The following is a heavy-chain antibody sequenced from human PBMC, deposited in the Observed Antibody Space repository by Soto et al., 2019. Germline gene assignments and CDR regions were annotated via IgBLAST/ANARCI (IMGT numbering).Heavy chain of an antibody. J-gene: IGHJ4*02. CDR1: GFAFEDYG. CDR3: ARDYCSGGHCYHY. Sequence: PGGSLRLSCAASGFAFEDYGMSWVRQVPGKGLEWVSGINWNGDTIRYADSVKGRFTISRDNAKNSLYLQMNSLRAEDTALYYCARDYCSGGHCYHYWGQGTRVTVSS. V-gene: IGHV3-20*04. CDR2: INWNGDTI. D-gene: IGHD2-15*01.